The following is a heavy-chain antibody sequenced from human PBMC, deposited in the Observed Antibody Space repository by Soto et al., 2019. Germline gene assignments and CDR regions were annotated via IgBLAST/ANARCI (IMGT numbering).Heavy chain of an antibody. CDR1: GYTFTSYY. D-gene: IGHD3-22*01. V-gene: IGHV1-46*03. CDR3: ARDGNDSGGYYYPDY. CDR2: INPSGGIT. Sequence: SVKVSCKASGYTFTSYYMHWVRQAPGQGLEWMGIINPSGGITSYTQKFQGRVTMTRDTSTSTVYMELSSLRSEDTAVYYCARDGNDSGGYYYPDYWGQGTLVTVSS. J-gene: IGHJ4*02.